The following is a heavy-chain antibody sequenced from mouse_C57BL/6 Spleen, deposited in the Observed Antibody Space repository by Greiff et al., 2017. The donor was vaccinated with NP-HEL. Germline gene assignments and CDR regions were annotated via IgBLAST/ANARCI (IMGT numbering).Heavy chain of an antibody. J-gene: IGHJ1*03. D-gene: IGHD1-1*01. V-gene: IGHV1-64*01. CDR2: IHPNSGST. Sequence: QVQLQQPGAELVKPGASVKLSCKASGYTFTSYWMHWVKQRPGQGLEWIGMIHPNSGSTNYNEKFKSKATLTVDKSSSTAYMQLSSLTSEDSAVYYCARGRDTTVVGYFDVWGTGTTVTVSS. CDR3: ARGRDTTVVGYFDV. CDR1: GYTFTSYW.